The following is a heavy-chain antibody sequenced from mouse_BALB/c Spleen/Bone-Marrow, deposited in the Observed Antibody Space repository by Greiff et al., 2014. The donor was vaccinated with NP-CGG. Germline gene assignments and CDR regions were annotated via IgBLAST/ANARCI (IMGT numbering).Heavy chain of an antibody. CDR1: GFSLTTYG. CDR2: IWTGGST. J-gene: IGHJ2*01. V-gene: IGHV2-2*02. D-gene: IGHD3-1*01. Sequence: VKLVESGPGLVQPSQSLSITCTVSGFSLTTYGVHWVRQSPGKGLEWLGVIWTGGSTDYNAAFISRLSISKDNSKSQVFFEMISLQANDTAIYYCARNHRGYYFDYWGQGTTLTVSS. CDR3: ARNHRGYYFDY.